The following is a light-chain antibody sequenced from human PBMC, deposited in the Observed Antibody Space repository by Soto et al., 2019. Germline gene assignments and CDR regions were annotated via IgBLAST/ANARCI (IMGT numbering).Light chain of an antibody. Sequence: DIQMTQSPSTLSASVGDRVTITCRASQSISSWLAWYQHKPGKAPNLLIYKASSLESGVPPRFSGSGSGTEFTLTFSSLQPDDFATYYCQQYDSYPLTFGGGTKVDIK. CDR1: QSISSW. CDR2: KAS. J-gene: IGKJ4*02. V-gene: IGKV1-5*03. CDR3: QQYDSYPLT.